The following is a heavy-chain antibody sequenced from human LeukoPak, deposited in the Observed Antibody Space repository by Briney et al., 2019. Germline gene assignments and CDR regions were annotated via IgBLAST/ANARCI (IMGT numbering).Heavy chain of an antibody. J-gene: IGHJ4*02. CDR2: IYYSGST. D-gene: IGHD1/OR15-1a*01. CDR1: GGSISSGGYS. Sequence: SETLSLTCTVSGGSISSGGYSWSWIRQHPGKGLEWIGYIYYSGSTYYNPSLKSRVTISVDTSKNQFSLKLSSVTAADTAVYYCARGAQEENKHLDYWGQGTLVTVSS. CDR3: ARGAQEENKHLDY. V-gene: IGHV4-31*03.